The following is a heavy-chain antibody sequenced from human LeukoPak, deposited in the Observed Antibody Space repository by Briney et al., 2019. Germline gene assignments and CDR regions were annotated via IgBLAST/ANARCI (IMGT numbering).Heavy chain of an antibody. CDR2: INPNTGGT. J-gene: IGHJ5*02. Sequence: GASVKVSCKASGYSFTGYYIHWVRQAPGQGLEWMGWINPNTGGTNFAQKFQGRVTMTRDTSISTAYMELSRLRSDDTAIYYCAKDQNTGYANNWFDPWGQGTLVTVSS. CDR1: GYSFTGYY. V-gene: IGHV1-2*02. D-gene: IGHD5-12*01. CDR3: AKDQNTGYANNWFDP.